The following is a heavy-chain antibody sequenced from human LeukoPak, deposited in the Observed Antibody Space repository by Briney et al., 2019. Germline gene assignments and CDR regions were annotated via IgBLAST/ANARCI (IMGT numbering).Heavy chain of an antibody. CDR1: GFTFSNAW. Sequence: PGGSLRLSCAASGFTFSNAWMNWVRQAPGKGLEWVASISSRSTYIYYADSVKGRFTISRDNAKNSLYLQMNSLRAEDTDVYYCARDVGASAPDAFDIWGQGTMVTDSS. V-gene: IGHV3-21*01. J-gene: IGHJ3*02. CDR3: ARDVGASAPDAFDI. D-gene: IGHD1-26*01. CDR2: ISSRSTYI.